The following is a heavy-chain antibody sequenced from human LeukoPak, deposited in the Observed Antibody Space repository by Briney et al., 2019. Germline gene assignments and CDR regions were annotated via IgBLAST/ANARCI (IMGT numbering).Heavy chain of an antibody. CDR1: GYSFTSYW. J-gene: IGHJ3*02. V-gene: IGHV5-51*01. CDR2: IYPGDSGT. D-gene: IGHD7-27*01. CDR3: ARGSGEYRGDAFDI. Sequence: KRGASLKISCKDSGYSFTSYWIGWGRQLPGKGLEWMGIIYPGDSGTTYSPSFQGQVTISADKSISTAYLRWSSLKASDTAMYYCARGSGEYRGDAFDIWGQGTMVTVSS.